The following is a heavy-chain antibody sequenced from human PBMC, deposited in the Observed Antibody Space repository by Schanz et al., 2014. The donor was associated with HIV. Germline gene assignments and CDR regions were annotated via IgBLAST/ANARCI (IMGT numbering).Heavy chain of an antibody. V-gene: IGHV3-33*01. Sequence: QVQLVESGGGVVQPGRSLRLSCAASGFSFSSYGMHWVRQAPGKGLGWEEITWYNGSKKYYSEYVKGRFTISRDKSKNTLYLEMNSLRVEDTAVYYCARVALAVDGADYGMDVWGQGIMVTVSS. D-gene: IGHD2-2*01. CDR3: ARVALAVDGADYGMDV. J-gene: IGHJ6*02. CDR1: GFSFSSYG. CDR2: TWYNGSKK.